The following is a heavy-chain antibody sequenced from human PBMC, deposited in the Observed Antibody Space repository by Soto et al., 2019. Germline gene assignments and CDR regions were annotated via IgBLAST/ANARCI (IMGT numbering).Heavy chain of an antibody. CDR2: IWYDGSNK. D-gene: IGHD6-6*01. V-gene: IGHV3-33*01. CDR3: ARGGGIAARPDYYYYMDV. Sequence: QVQLVESGGGVVQPGRSLRLSCAASGFTFSSYGMHWVRQAPGKGLEWVAVIWYDGSNKYYADSVKGRFTISRDNSKNTLDLKMNSLGAGDTGVYYCARGGGIAARPDYYYYMDVWGKGTTVTVSS. CDR1: GFTFSSYG. J-gene: IGHJ6*03.